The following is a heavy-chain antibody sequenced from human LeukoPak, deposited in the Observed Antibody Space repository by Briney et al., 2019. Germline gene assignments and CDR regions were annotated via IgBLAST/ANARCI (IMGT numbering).Heavy chain of an antibody. D-gene: IGHD6-25*01. CDR3: ARRENSGGLTFDY. V-gene: IGHV1-69*06. CDR1: GGTFNSYA. Sequence: ASVKVSCKASGGTFNSYAISWVRQAPGQGLEWMGGIIPIFGTANYAQKFQGRVTITADKSTSTAYMELSSLRSEDTAVYYCARRENSGGLTFDYWGQGTLVTVSS. J-gene: IGHJ4*02. CDR2: IIPIFGTA.